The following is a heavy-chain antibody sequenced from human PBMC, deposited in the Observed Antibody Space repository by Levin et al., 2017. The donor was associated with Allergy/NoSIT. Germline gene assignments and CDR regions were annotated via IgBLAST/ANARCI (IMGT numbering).Heavy chain of an antibody. D-gene: IGHD3-10*01. CDR3: TRFLVRGVSSEFGI. CDR2: VIPIFGTA. Sequence: GGSLRLSCKASGGTFSRYGINWVRQVPGQGLEWMGGVIPIFGTANYAQKFQGRVTITADESTSTAYMELSSLRSEDTAIYYCTRFLVRGVSSEFGIWGQGTLVIVSS. J-gene: IGHJ3*02. V-gene: IGHV1-69*01. CDR1: GGTFSRYG.